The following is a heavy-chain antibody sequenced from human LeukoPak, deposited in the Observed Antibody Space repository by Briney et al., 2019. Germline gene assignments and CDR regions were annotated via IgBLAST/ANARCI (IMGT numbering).Heavy chain of an antibody. CDR1: GYTFTSYD. CDR3: ARGLPDSYYDFWSGYHDAFDI. Sequence: ASVKVSCKASGYTFTSYDINWVRQATGQGLEWMGWMNPNSGNTGYAQKFQGRVTFTRNTSISTAYMELSSLRSEDTAVYYCARGLPDSYYDFWSGYHDAFDIWGQGTMVTVSS. D-gene: IGHD3-3*01. V-gene: IGHV1-8*03. CDR2: MNPNSGNT. J-gene: IGHJ3*02.